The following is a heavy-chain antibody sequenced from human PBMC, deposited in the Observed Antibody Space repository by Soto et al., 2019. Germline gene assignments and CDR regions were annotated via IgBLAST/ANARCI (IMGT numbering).Heavy chain of an antibody. J-gene: IGHJ4*02. D-gene: IGHD3-10*01. Sequence: SETLSLTCTVSGGSISSYYWSWIRQPPGKGLEWIGYIYYSGSTNYNPSLKSRVTISVDTSKNQFSLKLSSVTAADTAVYYCAGTYGSGSYYNPDFDYWGQGTLVTVSS. CDR2: IYYSGST. CDR1: GGSISSYY. V-gene: IGHV4-59*08. CDR3: AGTYGSGSYYNPDFDY.